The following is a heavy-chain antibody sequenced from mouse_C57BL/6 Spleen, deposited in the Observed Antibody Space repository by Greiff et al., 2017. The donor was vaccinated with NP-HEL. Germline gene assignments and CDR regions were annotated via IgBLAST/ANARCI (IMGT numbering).Heavy chain of an antibody. CDR1: GYAFTNYL. J-gene: IGHJ4*01. CDR3: ARSPPPHYYGSSGSAMDY. CDR2: INPGSGGT. Sequence: QVQLQQSGAELVRPGTSVKVSCKASGYAFTNYLIEWVKQRPGQGLEWIGVINPGSGGTNYNEKFKGKATLTADKSSSTAYMQLSSLTSEDSAVYFCARSPPPHYYGSSGSAMDYWGQGTSVTVSS. V-gene: IGHV1-54*01. D-gene: IGHD1-1*01.